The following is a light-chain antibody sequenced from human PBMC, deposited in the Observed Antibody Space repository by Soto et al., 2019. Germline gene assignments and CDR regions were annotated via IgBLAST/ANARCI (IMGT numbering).Light chain of an antibody. Sequence: DIVMTQSPDSLAVSLGERATINCKSSQSVLYSSNNKNYLAWYQQKLGQPPKVLSYWASTRESGVPDRFSGSGSGTDFTLTISSLQAEDVAVYYCQQYYSIPYTFGQGTKLEIK. CDR2: WAS. V-gene: IGKV4-1*01. J-gene: IGKJ2*01. CDR3: QQYYSIPYT. CDR1: QSVLYSSNNKNY.